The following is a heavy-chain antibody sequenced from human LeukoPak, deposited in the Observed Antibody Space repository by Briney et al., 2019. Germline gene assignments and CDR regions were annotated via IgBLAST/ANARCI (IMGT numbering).Heavy chain of an antibody. CDR1: GGSTSSSNYY. CDR2: IHYSGNT. J-gene: IGHJ6*02. D-gene: IGHD3-22*01. CDR3: ASQPYYYDSSGYYSYYGMDV. V-gene: IGHV4-39*01. Sequence: SETLSLTCTVSGGSTSSSNYYWGWIRQPPGKGLEWIGGIHYSGNTYYNPSLKSRVTISVDTSKNQFSLKLSSVTAADTAVYYCASQPYYYDSSGYYSYYGMDVWGQGTTVTVSS.